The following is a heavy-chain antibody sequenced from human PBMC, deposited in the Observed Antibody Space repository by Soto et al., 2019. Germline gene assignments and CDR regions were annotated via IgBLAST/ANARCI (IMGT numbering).Heavy chain of an antibody. Sequence: GGSLRLSCVASGFTFSNYNMNWVRQAPGKGLEWVSHISGTGVYIHYADAVKGRFTISRDNAKSSVYLQMNSLKAEETAVYYCAREGALKPFSPWGQGALVTVSS. V-gene: IGHV3-21*01. CDR1: GFTFSNYN. J-gene: IGHJ5*02. CDR3: AREGALKPFSP. CDR2: ISGTGVYI.